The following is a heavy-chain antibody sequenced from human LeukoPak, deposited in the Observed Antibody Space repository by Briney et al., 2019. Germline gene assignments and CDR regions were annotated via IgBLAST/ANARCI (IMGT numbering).Heavy chain of an antibody. J-gene: IGHJ6*03. Sequence: SETLSLTCTVSGDSITSYYWSWIRQPPGKGLEWIGYIYYSGSANYNPSLKSRVTISVDTSKNQLSLKLSSVTAADTAVYYCARYRYGDYRYYYYMDVWGKGTTVTVSS. CDR3: ARYRYGDYRYYYYMDV. V-gene: IGHV4-59*01. D-gene: IGHD4-17*01. CDR2: IYYSGSA. CDR1: GDSITSYY.